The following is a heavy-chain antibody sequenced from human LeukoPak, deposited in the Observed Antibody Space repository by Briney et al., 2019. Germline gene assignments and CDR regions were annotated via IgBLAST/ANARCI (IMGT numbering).Heavy chain of an antibody. CDR1: GASISSNNW. D-gene: IGHD6-13*01. Sequence: SGTLSLTCAVSGASISSNNWWWSWVRQPPGKGLEWIGEIYHSGSTNYNPSLKSRVTMSVDKPKNQFSLKLSSVTAADTAVYYCASAEPRGIIWYPYWGQGTLVTVSS. V-gene: IGHV4-4*02. CDR2: IYHSGST. J-gene: IGHJ4*02. CDR3: ASAEPRGIIWYPY.